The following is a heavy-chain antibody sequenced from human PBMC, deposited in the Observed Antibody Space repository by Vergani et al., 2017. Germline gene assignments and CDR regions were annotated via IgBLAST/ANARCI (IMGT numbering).Heavy chain of an antibody. D-gene: IGHD2-21*01. CDR3: TNGSRGYTCYFFDY. CDR1: GFSFPGYA. J-gene: IGHJ4*02. V-gene: IGHV3-23*01. Sequence: EVQLLESGGGLVQPGGSLRLSCEASGFSFPGYAMSWVRQAPGKGLEWVSSVSGSSATPYYADSVKGRFIISRDNSKNTLHLQMNSRRADDTAVYYCTNGSRGYTCYFFDYWGQGTLATVSS. CDR2: VSGSSATP.